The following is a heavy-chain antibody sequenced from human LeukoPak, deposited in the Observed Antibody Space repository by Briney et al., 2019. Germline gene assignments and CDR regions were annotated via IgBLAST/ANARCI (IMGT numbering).Heavy chain of an antibody. D-gene: IGHD6-19*01. Sequence: QTGGSLRLSCAASGFTFNTYWMAWVRQAPGKGLEWVANINQDESEKYYLDSVKGRFAISRDNGKDSQYLQMNSLRAEDTAVYYCARDIGGSSGWYYFDYWGQGTLVTVSS. CDR1: GFTFNTYW. J-gene: IGHJ4*02. CDR3: ARDIGGSSGWYYFDY. V-gene: IGHV3-7*01. CDR2: INQDESEK.